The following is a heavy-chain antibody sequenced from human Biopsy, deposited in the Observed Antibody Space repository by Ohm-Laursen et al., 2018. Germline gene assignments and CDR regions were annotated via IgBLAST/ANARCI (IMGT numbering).Heavy chain of an antibody. CDR3: TRLAYYCYYGMDV. Sequence: SLRLSCAASGFTFNSHETNWVRQAPGKGLEWFSYITGSSSTIYYADSVKGRFTISRDNAKNSLYLQMNSLRAEDTAVYYCTRLAYYCYYGMDVWGQGTTVTVSS. V-gene: IGHV3-48*03. J-gene: IGHJ6*02. D-gene: IGHD2-21*01. CDR1: GFTFNSHE. CDR2: ITGSSSTI.